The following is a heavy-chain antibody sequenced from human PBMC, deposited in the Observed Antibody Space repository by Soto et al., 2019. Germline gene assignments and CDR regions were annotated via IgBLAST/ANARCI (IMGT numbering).Heavy chain of an antibody. V-gene: IGHV3-53*01. CDR3: ATRGGGGGY. CDR1: GFTVSNNY. Sequence: EVQLVESGGGLIQPGGSLRLSCAVSGFTVSNNYMSWVRQAPGKGLEGVSVIYSGGYTAYGDSVKGRFTISRDNSKNTLFLKINTLGADAPAGFYWATRGGGGGYWGQGTLVTVSS. CDR2: IYSGGYT. J-gene: IGHJ4*02. D-gene: IGHD3-10*01.